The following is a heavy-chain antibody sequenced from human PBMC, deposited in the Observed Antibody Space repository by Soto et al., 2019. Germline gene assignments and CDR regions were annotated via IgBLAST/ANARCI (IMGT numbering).Heavy chain of an antibody. D-gene: IGHD6-19*01. Sequence: WASVKVSRKASGYMFTGFYLHWVRQAPGQGLEGRGWINPNNGVTTYAKNFQGRVTMTRDPSISTAYMELSSLRSGDTAVYFCAAAAIPGAGRHHDFWGQGTVDTVSS. J-gene: IGHJ4*02. CDR3: AAAAIPGAGRHHDF. CDR2: INPNNGVT. CDR1: GYMFTGFY. V-gene: IGHV1-2*02.